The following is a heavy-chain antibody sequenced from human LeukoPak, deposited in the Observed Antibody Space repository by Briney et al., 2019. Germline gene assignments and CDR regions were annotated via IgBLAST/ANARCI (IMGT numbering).Heavy chain of an antibody. CDR2: INHSGST. CDR1: GGSFSGYY. Sequence: SGTLSLTCAVYGGSFSGYYWSWIRQPPGKGLEWIGEINHSGSTNYNPSLKSRVTISVDTSKNQFSLKLSSVTAADTAAYYCARGGLITIFGVVPFDYWGQGTLVTVSS. CDR3: ARGGLITIFGVVPFDY. V-gene: IGHV4-34*01. D-gene: IGHD3-3*01. J-gene: IGHJ4*02.